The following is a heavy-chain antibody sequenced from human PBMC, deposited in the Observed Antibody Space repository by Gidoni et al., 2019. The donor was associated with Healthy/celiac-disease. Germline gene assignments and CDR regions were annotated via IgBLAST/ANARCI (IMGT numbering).Heavy chain of an antibody. Sequence: QVQLVESGGGVVQPGRSLRLSCAASGFTFSSYGMHWVRQAPGKGLEWVAVISYDGSNKYYADSVKGRFTISRDNSKNTLYLQMNSLRAEDTAVYYCAKDRKYYYDNEGSFDYWGQGTLVTVSS. J-gene: IGHJ4*02. D-gene: IGHD3-22*01. CDR1: GFTFSSYG. V-gene: IGHV3-30*18. CDR2: ISYDGSNK. CDR3: AKDRKYYYDNEGSFDY.